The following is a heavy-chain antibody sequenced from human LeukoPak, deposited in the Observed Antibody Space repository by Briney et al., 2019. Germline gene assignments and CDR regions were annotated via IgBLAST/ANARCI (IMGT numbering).Heavy chain of an antibody. CDR3: ARKNDFDI. CDR1: GGSISSDH. D-gene: IGHD2/OR15-2a*01. J-gene: IGHJ3*02. CDR2: TYYSGST. V-gene: IGHV4-59*01. Sequence: SETLSLTCTVSGGSISSDHWNWIRQPPGKGLEWIGCTYYSGSTYYNPSLKSRVTISVDMTKSQFSLRLTSVAAADTAVYYCARKNDFDIWGQGTLVTVSS.